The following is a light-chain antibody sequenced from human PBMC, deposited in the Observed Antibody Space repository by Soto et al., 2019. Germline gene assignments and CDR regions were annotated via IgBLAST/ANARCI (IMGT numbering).Light chain of an antibody. CDR1: SSDVGSYNL. CDR2: EGS. V-gene: IGLV2-23*01. CDR3: CSYAGFWV. Sequence: QSALTQPASVSGSPGQSITISCTGTSSDVGSYNLVSWYQQHPGKAPKLMIYEGSKRPSGVSNRFSGSKSGNTASLTISGLQAEDEADYYCCSYAGFWVFGGGTKLTVL. J-gene: IGLJ3*02.